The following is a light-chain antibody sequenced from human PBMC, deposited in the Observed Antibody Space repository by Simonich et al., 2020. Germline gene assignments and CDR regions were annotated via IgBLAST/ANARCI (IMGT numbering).Light chain of an antibody. Sequence: DIQMTQSPSSLSASVGDRVTITCRASQSISSDLNWYQQKPGKAPKLLIYAASRLQSGVPSRFSGRGSGTDFTLTISSLQPEDVATYYCQQSYSTPRTFGQGTKVEIK. CDR3: QQSYSTPRT. J-gene: IGKJ1*01. V-gene: IGKV1-39*01. CDR2: AAS. CDR1: QSISSD.